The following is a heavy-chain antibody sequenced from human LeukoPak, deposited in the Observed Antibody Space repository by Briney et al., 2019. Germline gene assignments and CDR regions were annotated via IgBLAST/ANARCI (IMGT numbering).Heavy chain of an antibody. CDR1: GGSFSGYY. CDR2: INHSGST. Sequence: SETLSLTCAVYGGSFSGYYWSWISQPPGKGLEWIGEINHSGSTNYNPSLKSRVTISVDTSKNQFSLKLSSVTAADTAVYYCARLGVTLNYYYGMDVWGQGTTVTVSS. J-gene: IGHJ6*02. V-gene: IGHV4-34*01. D-gene: IGHD4-4*01. CDR3: ARLGVTLNYYYGMDV.